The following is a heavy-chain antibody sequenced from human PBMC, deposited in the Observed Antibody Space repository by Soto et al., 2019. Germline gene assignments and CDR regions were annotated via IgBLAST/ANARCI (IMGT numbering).Heavy chain of an antibody. CDR1: GYTFTGYY. CDR3: ATETTYYYGSGSYDSYYGMDV. D-gene: IGHD3-10*01. J-gene: IGHJ6*02. CDR2: INPNSGGT. Sequence: QVQLVQSGAEVQKPGASVKVSCKASGYTFTGYYMHWVRQAPGQGLEWMGWINPNSGGTNYAQKFQGRVTMTRDTSISTAYMELSRLRSDDTAVYYCATETTYYYGSGSYDSYYGMDVWGQGTTVTVSS. V-gene: IGHV1-2*02.